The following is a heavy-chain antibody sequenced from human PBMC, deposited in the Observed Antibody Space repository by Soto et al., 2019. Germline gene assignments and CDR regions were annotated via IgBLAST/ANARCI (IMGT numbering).Heavy chain of an antibody. V-gene: IGHV1-8*01. CDR3: AREKSYGYADY. Sequence: QVQLVQSGAEVKKPGASVKVSCKASGYAFTSYDINWVRQATGQGLEWMGWMNPNSGNTGYAQNIQGRVTMTRNTSISTAYMALNSLRSEETAVYYCAREKSYGYADYWGQGTLVTVSS. J-gene: IGHJ4*02. D-gene: IGHD5-18*01. CDR1: GYAFTSYD. CDR2: MNPNSGNT.